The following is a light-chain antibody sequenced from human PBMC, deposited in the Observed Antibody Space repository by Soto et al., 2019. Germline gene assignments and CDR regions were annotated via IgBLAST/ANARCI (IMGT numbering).Light chain of an antibody. CDR1: SSDVGNYNL. V-gene: IGLV2-23*01. J-gene: IGLJ3*02. CDR2: EDT. CDR3: CSYVGSSTSWV. Sequence: QSALTQPASVSGSPGQSITISCTGTSSDVGNYNLVSWYQQHPGKAPKLMIYEDTKRPSGVSNRFSGSKSGNTASLTISGLQAEDEADYYCCSYVGSSTSWVFGGGTKLTVL.